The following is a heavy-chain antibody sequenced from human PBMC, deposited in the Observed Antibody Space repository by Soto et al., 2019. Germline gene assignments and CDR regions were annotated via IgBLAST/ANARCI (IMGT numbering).Heavy chain of an antibody. J-gene: IGHJ4*02. CDR2: IKQDGSEK. Sequence: GGSLRLSCAASGFTFSSNCMSWVRQAPGKGLEWVANIKQDGSEKDYVDSVKGRFTISRDNAKNSLYLQMNSLRAEDTAVYFCARYLCSSTSCFFDYWGQGTLVTVSS. D-gene: IGHD2-2*01. CDR1: GFTFSSNC. V-gene: IGHV3-7*01. CDR3: ARYLCSSTSCFFDY.